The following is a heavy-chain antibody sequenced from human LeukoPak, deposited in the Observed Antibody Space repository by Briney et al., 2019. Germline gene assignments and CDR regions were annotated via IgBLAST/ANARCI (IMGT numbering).Heavy chain of an antibody. CDR2: INHSGST. CDR3: ARDYSDY. V-gene: IGHV4-34*01. Sequence: SETLSLTCAVYGGSFSGYYWSWIRQPPGKGLEWIGEINHSGSTNYNPSLKSRVTISVDTSKNQFSLRLSSVTAADTAVYYCARDYSDYWGQGTLVTVSS. J-gene: IGHJ4*02. CDR1: GGSFSGYY. D-gene: IGHD3-10*01.